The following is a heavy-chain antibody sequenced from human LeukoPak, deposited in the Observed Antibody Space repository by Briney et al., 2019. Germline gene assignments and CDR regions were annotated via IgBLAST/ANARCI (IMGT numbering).Heavy chain of an antibody. CDR1: GGSFSGYY. CDR3: ARDPRSWVYYPLKGGWFDP. D-gene: IGHD3-10*01. Sequence: SETLSLTCAVYGGSFSGYYWGWIRQPPGKGLEWIGSIYYSGSTYYNPSLKSRVTISVDTSKNQFSLKLSSVTAADTAVYYCARDPRSWVYYPLKGGWFDPWGQGTLVTVSS. V-gene: IGHV4-34*01. CDR2: IYYSGST. J-gene: IGHJ5*02.